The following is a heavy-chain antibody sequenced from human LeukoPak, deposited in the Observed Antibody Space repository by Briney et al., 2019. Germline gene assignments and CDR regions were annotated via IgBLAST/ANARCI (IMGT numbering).Heavy chain of an antibody. D-gene: IGHD6-19*01. CDR2: ISWNSGSI. J-gene: IGHJ1*01. CDR1: GFTFDDYA. CDR3: AKGASGWYPEYFQH. V-gene: IGHV3-9*01. Sequence: PGGSLGLSCAASGFTFDDYAMHWVRQAPGKGLEWVSGISWNSGSIGYADSVKGRFTISRDNAKNSLYLQMNSLRAEDTALYYCAKGASGWYPEYFQHWGQGTLVTVSS.